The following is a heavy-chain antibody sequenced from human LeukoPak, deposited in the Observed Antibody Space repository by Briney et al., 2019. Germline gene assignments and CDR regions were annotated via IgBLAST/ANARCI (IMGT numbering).Heavy chain of an antibody. CDR3: AKTRGYYYGSGRGFFDY. CDR1: GYSISSGYY. V-gene: IGHV4-38-2*02. CDR2: IFHSGST. J-gene: IGHJ4*02. Sequence: SETLSLTCTVSGYSISSGYYWGWIRQPPGKGLEWIGSIFHSGSTYYNPSLKSRVTISIDTSKNQFSLKLSSVTATDTAVYYCAKTRGYYYGSGRGFFDYWGQGTLVTVSS. D-gene: IGHD3-10*01.